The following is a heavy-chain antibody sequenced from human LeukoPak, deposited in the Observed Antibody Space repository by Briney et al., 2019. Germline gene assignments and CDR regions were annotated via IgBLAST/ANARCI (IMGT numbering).Heavy chain of an antibody. CDR2: ISSSSSYI. V-gene: IGHV3-21*04. CDR3: AKDTHYDILTGHYRD. Sequence: GGSLRLSCAASGFTFSSYSMIWVRQAPGKGLEWVSSISSSSSYIYYADSVKGRFTISRDNAKNSLYLQMNSLRAEDTALYYCAKDTHYDILTGHYRDWGQGTLVTVSS. CDR1: GFTFSSYS. D-gene: IGHD3-9*01. J-gene: IGHJ4*02.